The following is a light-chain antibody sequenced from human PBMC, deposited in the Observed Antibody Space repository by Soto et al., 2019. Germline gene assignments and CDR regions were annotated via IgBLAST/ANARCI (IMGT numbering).Light chain of an antibody. Sequence: EIVLTQSPGTLSLSPGERATLSCRASQRLSTSYLAWYQQKPGQAPRLLIYGTSSRATDIPDRFSGSGSGTDFTLTISRLEPEDFAVYYCQKYGSSPRTFGQGTKVEIK. CDR1: QRLSTSY. V-gene: IGKV3-20*01. J-gene: IGKJ1*01. CDR2: GTS. CDR3: QKYGSSPRT.